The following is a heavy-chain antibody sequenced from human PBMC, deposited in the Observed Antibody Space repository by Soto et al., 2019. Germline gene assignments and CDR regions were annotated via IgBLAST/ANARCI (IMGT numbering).Heavy chain of an antibody. CDR1: GFTFSSYA. V-gene: IGHV3-23*01. CDR3: ARRFPTDY. J-gene: IGHJ4*02. CDR2: ISGSGGRT. Sequence: EVQLLESGGGLVQPGGSLSLSCAGSGFTFSSYAMSWVRQAPGKGLEWVSAISGSGGRTFYADSVKGRFTISRDSSKNTLLLQMNSLRAEDTAVYYCARRFPTDYWGQGTPVTVSS. D-gene: IGHD2-21*01.